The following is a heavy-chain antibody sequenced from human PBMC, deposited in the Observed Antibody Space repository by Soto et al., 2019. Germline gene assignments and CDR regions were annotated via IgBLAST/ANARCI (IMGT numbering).Heavy chain of an antibody. Sequence: GGSLRLSCAASGFTFSNAWMSWVRQAPGKGLEWVGRIKSKTGGGTTDYAAPVKGRFTISRDDSKNTLYLQMNSLKTEDTAVYYCTTDTDSFDYWGQGTLVTVSS. J-gene: IGHJ4*02. CDR3: TTDTDSFDY. CDR2: IKSKTGGGTT. V-gene: IGHV3-15*01. CDR1: GFTFSNAW.